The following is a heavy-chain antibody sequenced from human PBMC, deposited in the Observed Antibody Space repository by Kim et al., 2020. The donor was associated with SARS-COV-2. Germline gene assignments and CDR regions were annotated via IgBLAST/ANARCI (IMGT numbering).Heavy chain of an antibody. CDR2: IYHSGST. V-gene: IGHV4-4*02. CDR1: GGSISSSNW. J-gene: IGHJ4*02. CDR3: ARAPPALPPVTTGDYFDY. D-gene: IGHD4-17*01. Sequence: SETLSLTCAVSGGSISSSNWWSWVRQPPGKGLEWIGEIYHSGSTNYNPSLKSRVTISVDKSKNQFSLKLSSVTAADTAVYYCARAPPALPPVTTGDYFDYWGQGTLVTVSS.